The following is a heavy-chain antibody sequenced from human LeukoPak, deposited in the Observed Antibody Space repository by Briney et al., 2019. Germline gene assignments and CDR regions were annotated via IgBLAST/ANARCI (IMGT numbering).Heavy chain of an antibody. Sequence: PSETLSLTCTVSGYLFSSGYWAWIRQSPGKAPEWIASIYHSGTTCSHPSLQSRVTLSIDTSKTQFSIKLTSLTAADTAVYYCARDPALTFNWFDPWGQGTLVTVSS. CDR2: IYHSGTT. CDR1: GYLFSSGY. CDR3: ARDPALTFNWFDP. J-gene: IGHJ5*02. V-gene: IGHV4-38-2*02. D-gene: IGHD2-21*02.